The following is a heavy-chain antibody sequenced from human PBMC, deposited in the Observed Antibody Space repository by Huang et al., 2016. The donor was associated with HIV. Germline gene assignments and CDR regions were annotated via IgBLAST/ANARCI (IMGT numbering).Heavy chain of an antibody. V-gene: IGHV4-39*01. J-gene: IGHJ6*02. CDR1: GGSISSSSYY. CDR3: ARHGRVAGHYYNNMDV. D-gene: IGHD6-19*01. CDR2: SYYSVNT. Sequence: LQLQESGPGLVKSSETLSLICTVSGGSISSSSYYWGWIRQPPGKGPEWIGSSYYSVNTYYNPPLKSRVTISVDTSKNQFSLKVNSVTAADTAVYYCARHGRVAGHYYNNMDVWGRGTTVTVSS.